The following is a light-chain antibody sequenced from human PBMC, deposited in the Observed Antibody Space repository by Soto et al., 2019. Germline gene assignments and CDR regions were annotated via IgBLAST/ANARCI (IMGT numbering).Light chain of an antibody. CDR2: GAS. V-gene: IGKV1-39*01. Sequence: DIQMTQSPSSVSASVGDRVTLTCRASQSISIYLNWYQQKPGKAPKLLIYGASSLQSGVPSRFSGSGSGTDFTLTISSLQPEDFATYYCQQSDSSPRTFGQGTKVDIK. CDR3: QQSDSSPRT. J-gene: IGKJ1*01. CDR1: QSISIY.